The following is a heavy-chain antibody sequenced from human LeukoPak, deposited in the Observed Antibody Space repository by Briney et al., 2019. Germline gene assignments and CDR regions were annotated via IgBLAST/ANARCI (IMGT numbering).Heavy chain of an antibody. CDR2: INHSGGT. Sequence: SETLSLTCAVYGGSFSGYYWSWIRQPPGKGLEWIGEINHSGGTNYNPSLKSRVTISVDTSKNQFSLKLSSVTAADTAVYYCARVYAPYYYDSSGYFGYWGQGTLVTVSS. D-gene: IGHD3-22*01. V-gene: IGHV4-34*01. CDR1: GGSFSGYY. J-gene: IGHJ4*02. CDR3: ARVYAPYYYDSSGYFGY.